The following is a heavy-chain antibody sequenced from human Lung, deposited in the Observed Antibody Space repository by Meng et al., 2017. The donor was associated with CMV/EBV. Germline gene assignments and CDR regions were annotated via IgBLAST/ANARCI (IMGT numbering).Heavy chain of an antibody. CDR1: GYTFTGYY. CDR2: INPNSGGT. Sequence: SCKASGYTFTGYYMHWVRQAPGQGLEWMGWINPNSGGTNYAQKFQGRVTMTRDTSISTAYMELSRLRSDDTAVYYCARDYDSSGAFDPWGQGTLVTVSS. D-gene: IGHD3-22*01. V-gene: IGHV1-2*02. J-gene: IGHJ5*02. CDR3: ARDYDSSGAFDP.